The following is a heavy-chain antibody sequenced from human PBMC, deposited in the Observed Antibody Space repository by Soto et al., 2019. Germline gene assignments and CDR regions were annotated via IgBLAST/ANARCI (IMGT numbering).Heavy chain of an antibody. CDR1: GDSVSSNIAA. CDR3: ASGLTAATGADY. Sequence: SQTLSLTCAISGDSVSSNIAAWNWIRQSPSRGLEWLGRAYYRSKWYNDYAVSVKSRITIIPDTSKNQFSLQLNSVTPEDTAVYYCASGLTAATGADYWGQGSLVTVSS. J-gene: IGHJ4*02. V-gene: IGHV6-1*01. D-gene: IGHD1-7*01. CDR2: AYYRSKWYN.